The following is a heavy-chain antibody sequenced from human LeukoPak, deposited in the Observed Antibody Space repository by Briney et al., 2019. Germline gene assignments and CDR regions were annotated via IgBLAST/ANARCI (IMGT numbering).Heavy chain of an antibody. CDR1: GFTFSSYS. Sequence: PSGSLRLSCAASGFTFSSYSMNWVRQAQGKGLEGVSYISSSSSNKYYAESVKGRFNISRDNAKNSLYLQMNSVRAEDTGVYYCEREDSGYRVYYWGQGTLVNVSS. CDR3: EREDSGYRVYY. V-gene: IGHV3-48*01. J-gene: IGHJ4*02. CDR2: ISSSSSNK. D-gene: IGHD5-18*01.